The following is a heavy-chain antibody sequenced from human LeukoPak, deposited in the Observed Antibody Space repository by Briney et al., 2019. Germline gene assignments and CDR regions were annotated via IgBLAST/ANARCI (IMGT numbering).Heavy chain of an antibody. V-gene: IGHV3-74*01. J-gene: IGHJ4*02. D-gene: IGHD1-26*01. CDR2: IDSDGSRT. CDR3: ARKSGSYYFFDY. Sequence: TGGSLRLSCAASRFTFSNYWMHWVRQAPGKGLVWVSRIDSDGSRTSYADSVKGRFTISRDNAKNTLYLQMNGLRAEDTAVYYCARKSGSYYFFDYWGQGTLVTVSP. CDR1: RFTFSNYW.